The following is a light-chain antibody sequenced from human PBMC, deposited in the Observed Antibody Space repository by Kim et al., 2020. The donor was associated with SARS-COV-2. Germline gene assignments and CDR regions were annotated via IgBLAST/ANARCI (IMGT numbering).Light chain of an antibody. V-gene: IGLV3-1*01. CDR2: QDS. J-gene: IGLJ3*02. CDR3: QAWDSSTGV. Sequence: SYELTQPPSVSVSPGQTASITCSGDKLGDKYACWYQQKPGQSPVLVIYQDSKRPSGIPERFSGSNSGNTDTLTISGTQAMDEADYYCQAWDSSTGV. CDR1: KLGDKY.